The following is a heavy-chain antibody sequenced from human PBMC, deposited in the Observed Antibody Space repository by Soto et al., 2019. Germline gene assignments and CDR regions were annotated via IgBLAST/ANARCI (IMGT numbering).Heavy chain of an antibody. V-gene: IGHV4-4*07. Sequence: SETLSLTFTVSGGSISSYYWSLIRQPAGKGLESIVRIYTSGCTDYNPSLKRRVTMSVDTSKNQFSLQLSSVTAADAAAYYCAGEAYSRDYFDYCGQRTLVTVSS. D-gene: IGHD6-13*01. CDR3: AGEAYSRDYFDY. CDR2: IYTSGCT. CDR1: GGSISSYY. J-gene: IGHJ4*02.